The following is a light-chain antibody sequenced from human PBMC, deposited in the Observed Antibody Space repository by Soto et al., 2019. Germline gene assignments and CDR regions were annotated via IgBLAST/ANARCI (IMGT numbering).Light chain of an antibody. CDR2: DAS. CDR1: QTINTY. V-gene: IGKV3-11*01. Sequence: EIVLTQSPATLYFSPGERATLSCRASQTINTYLPWYQQKTDQAPRLLILDASNRASATPARFSGSVSGTDFTDFTLTISRLEPEDFALYFCQQRSSWPYTFGQGTKLEI. J-gene: IGKJ2*01. CDR3: QQRSSWPYT.